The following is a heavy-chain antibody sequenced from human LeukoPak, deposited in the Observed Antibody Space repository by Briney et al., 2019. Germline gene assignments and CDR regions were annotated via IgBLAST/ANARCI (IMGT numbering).Heavy chain of an antibody. D-gene: IGHD1-14*01. Sequence: KPSETLSLTCTVSGGSISTYYWSWIRQPPGKGLEWIGYIYYSGSANYNPSLKSRVTISVDTSKNQFSLKLSFVTAADTAVYYCARHNRVTTLDAFDIWGQGTMVTVSS. V-gene: IGHV4-59*08. CDR1: GGSISTYY. J-gene: IGHJ3*02. CDR2: IYYSGSA. CDR3: ARHNRVTTLDAFDI.